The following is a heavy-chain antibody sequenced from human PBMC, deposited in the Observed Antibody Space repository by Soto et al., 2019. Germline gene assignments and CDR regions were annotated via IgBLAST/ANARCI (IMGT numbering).Heavy chain of an antibody. Sequence: QVQLQESGPGLVKPSQTLSLTCTVSGGSISSGDYYWSWIRQPPWKGLEWIGYIYYSGSTYYNPSLKGRVAISVDTSKNQFSLKLSSATAADTAVYYCARERPEGARLDPWGKGTLVTVSS. CDR2: IYYSGST. CDR1: GGSISSGDYY. D-gene: IGHD6-6*01. V-gene: IGHV4-30-4*01. J-gene: IGHJ5*02. CDR3: ARERPEGARLDP.